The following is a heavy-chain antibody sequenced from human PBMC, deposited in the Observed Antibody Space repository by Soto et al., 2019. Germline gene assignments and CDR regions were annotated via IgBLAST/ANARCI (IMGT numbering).Heavy chain of an antibody. CDR1: GWSFSGYY. CDR2: INHSGST. J-gene: IGHJ6*02. V-gene: IGHV4-34*01. D-gene: IGHD2-15*01. Sequence: SETVSLTCAVYGWSFSGYYWSWIRQPPGKGLEWIGEINHSGSTNYNPSLKSRVTISVDTSKNQFSLKLSSVTAADTAVYYCVRLVVAAYYYYYGMDVWGQGTMVTVSS. CDR3: VRLVVAAYYYYYGMDV.